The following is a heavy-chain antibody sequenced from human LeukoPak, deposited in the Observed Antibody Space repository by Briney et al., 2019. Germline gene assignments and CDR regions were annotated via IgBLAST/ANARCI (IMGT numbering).Heavy chain of an antibody. CDR3: GRHDYSNPRIDY. CDR1: GXSMSSYY. CDR2: IFYSGTT. Sequence: SETLSLTCTVSGXSMSSYYWSWIRQPPGKGLEWIGNIFYSGTTNYNPSLKSRVTLSADTSKNQFSLKLSSVTAADTAVYYCGRHDYSNPRIDYWGQGTLVTVSS. V-gene: IGHV4-59*08. J-gene: IGHJ4*02. D-gene: IGHD4-11*01.